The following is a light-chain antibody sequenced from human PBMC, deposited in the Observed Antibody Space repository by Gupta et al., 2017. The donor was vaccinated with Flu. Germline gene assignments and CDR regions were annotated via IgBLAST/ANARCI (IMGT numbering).Light chain of an antibody. Sequence: DIVMTQTPLSLAVTPGESASISCRSSRSLLGGASGNTFLDWYLQKPGQSPQLLIYTVSYRASGVPDRFSGSGSDTDFTLTIRRVEAEDVGVYYCMQRIEFPRTFGQGTKVEIK. CDR2: TVS. J-gene: IGKJ1*01. CDR3: MQRIEFPRT. CDR1: RSLLGGASGNTF. V-gene: IGKV2-40*01.